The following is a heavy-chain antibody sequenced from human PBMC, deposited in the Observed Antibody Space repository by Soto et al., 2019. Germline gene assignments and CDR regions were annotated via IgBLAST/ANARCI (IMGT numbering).Heavy chain of an antibody. V-gene: IGHV3-23*01. CDR1: GFTFSSYA. D-gene: IGHD2-2*01. Sequence: GGSLRLSCAAYGFTFSSYAMNWVRQAPGKGLEWVSSISASGVITYYADSVKGRFTISRDNSKNTLYLQMNSLRAEDTAVYYCAYQFDITLSNDYYYGMDVWGQGTTVTVSS. CDR2: ISASGVIT. J-gene: IGHJ6*02. CDR3: AYQFDITLSNDYYYGMDV.